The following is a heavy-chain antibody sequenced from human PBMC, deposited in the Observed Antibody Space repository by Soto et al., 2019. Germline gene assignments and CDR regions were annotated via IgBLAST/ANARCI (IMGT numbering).Heavy chain of an antibody. Sequence: GGSLRLSCAASGFTFSSYGMHWVRQAPGKGLEWVAVISYDGSNKYYADSVKGRFTISRDNSKNTLYLQMNSLRAEDTAVYYCAKENGDYADYYYGMDVWGQGTTVTVSS. J-gene: IGHJ6*02. CDR3: AKENGDYADYYYGMDV. V-gene: IGHV3-30*18. CDR2: ISYDGSNK. D-gene: IGHD4-17*01. CDR1: GFTFSSYG.